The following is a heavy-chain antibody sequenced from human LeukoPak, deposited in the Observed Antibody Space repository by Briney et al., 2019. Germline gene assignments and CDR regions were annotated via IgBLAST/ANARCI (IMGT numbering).Heavy chain of an antibody. J-gene: IGHJ4*02. D-gene: IGHD5-12*01. CDR3: ARNLRGDSGYDYFDQ. CDR1: SGSITSSF. CDR2: ISYSGNT. Sequence: PSETLSLTCTVSSGSITSSFWSWIRQPPGKGLEWIGYISYSGNTHYNPSLKSRVSISADTSKNQLSLKLTSVTAADTAMYYCARNLRGDSGYDYFDQWGQGTLVTVSS. V-gene: IGHV4-59*01.